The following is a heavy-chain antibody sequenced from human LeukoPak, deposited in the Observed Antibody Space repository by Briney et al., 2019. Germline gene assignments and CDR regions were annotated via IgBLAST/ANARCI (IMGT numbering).Heavy chain of an antibody. D-gene: IGHD1-26*01. CDR3: ARENSGSYREFDY. V-gene: IGHV4-4*09. J-gene: IGHJ4*02. CDR2: IYTSGST. CDR1: GGSISSYY. Sequence: SETLSLTCTVSGGSISSYYWSWIRQPPGKGLEWIGYIYTSGSTNYNASLKSRVSMSVDTSKNQFSLKLSSVTAADTAVFYCARENSGSYREFDYWGQGTLVTVSS.